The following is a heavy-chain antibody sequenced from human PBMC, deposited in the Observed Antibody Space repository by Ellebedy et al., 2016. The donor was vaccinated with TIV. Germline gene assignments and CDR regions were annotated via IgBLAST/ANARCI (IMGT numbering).Heavy chain of an antibody. CDR2: TIPIFKTT. CDR1: EGIFMNYG. D-gene: IGHD1-26*01. CDR3: AKVGATRVANFEH. J-gene: IGHJ4*01. V-gene: IGHV1-69*13. Sequence: ASVKVSXXASEGIFMNYGLTWVRQAPGQGLEWIGGTIPIFKTTRYAQKFQGRVTITADESAGTVYMELRSLRSDDTAVYYCAKVGATRVANFEHWGHGTLVTVSS.